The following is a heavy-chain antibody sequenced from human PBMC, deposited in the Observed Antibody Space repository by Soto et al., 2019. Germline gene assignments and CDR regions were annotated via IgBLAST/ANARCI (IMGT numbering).Heavy chain of an antibody. Sequence: AKVSCKASGYTFTSYYMHWGRQAPGQGREGMGIINRSGGSRSYTQKFQGRVTMTRHTSTSTVYMELSSLITADTAAFYCATASYTGYRYYYYGIDVWGQGTMVTVSS. V-gene: IGHV1-46*01. J-gene: IGHJ6*02. CDR1: GYTFTSYY. D-gene: IGHD5-12*01. CDR3: ATASYTGYRYYYYGIDV. CDR2: INRSGGSR.